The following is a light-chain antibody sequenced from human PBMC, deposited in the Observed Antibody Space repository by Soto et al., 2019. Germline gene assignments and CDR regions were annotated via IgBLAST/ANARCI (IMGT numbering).Light chain of an antibody. CDR3: QHYNTYSRT. J-gene: IGKJ2*01. Sequence: DIQMTQSPSTLSASVGDRVTITCRASQTINTGLAWYQQRPGKAPKLLIYKASNLESGVPSGFSGSGAGTEFTLTISSLQPDDFATYYCQHYNTYSRTFGQGTKLEIK. V-gene: IGKV1-5*03. CDR1: QTINTG. CDR2: KAS.